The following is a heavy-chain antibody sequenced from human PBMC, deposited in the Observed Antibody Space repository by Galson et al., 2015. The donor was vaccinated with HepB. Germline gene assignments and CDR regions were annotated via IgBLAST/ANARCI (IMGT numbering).Heavy chain of an antibody. CDR1: GFTFSNYS. Sequence: SLRLSCAASGFTFSNYSMTWVRQAPGKGLEWVSSISGTSSYIYSADSVKGRFTISRDNAKNSLYLQMNSLRAEGTAVYYCARAYYFDTSGYYYWVQGTLVTVSS. D-gene: IGHD3-22*01. CDR3: ARAYYFDTSGYYY. V-gene: IGHV3-21*01. J-gene: IGHJ4*02. CDR2: ISGTSSYI.